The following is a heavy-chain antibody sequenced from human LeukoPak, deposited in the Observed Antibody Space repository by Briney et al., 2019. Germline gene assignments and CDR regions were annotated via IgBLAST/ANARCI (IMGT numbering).Heavy chain of an antibody. J-gene: IGHJ6*03. V-gene: IGHV1-2*02. CDR2: INPNSGGT. D-gene: IGHD5-12*01. CDR3: ARDSGFSRSGYAPRYYYYYMDV. CDR1: GYTFTGYY. Sequence: GASVKVSCKASGYTFTGYYMHWVRQAPGQGLEWMGWINPNSGGTNYAQKFQGRVTMTRDTSISTAYMELSRLRSDDTAVYYCARDSGFSRSGYAPRYYYYYMDVWGKGTTVTISS.